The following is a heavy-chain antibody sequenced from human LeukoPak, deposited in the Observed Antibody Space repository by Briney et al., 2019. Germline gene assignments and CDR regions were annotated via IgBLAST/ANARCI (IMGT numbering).Heavy chain of an antibody. CDR1: GFTVSSNY. D-gene: IGHD6-19*01. J-gene: IGHJ4*02. CDR2: LVYDERI. Sequence: PGGSLRLSCAASGFTVSSNYMSWVRQAPGKGLEWVARLVYDERIDYANSVKGRFSISRDNSKNTLFLDMSDLRVEDTAVYYCARDLSAAFDFWGQGVLVTVSS. V-gene: IGHV3-33*08. CDR3: ARDLSAAFDF.